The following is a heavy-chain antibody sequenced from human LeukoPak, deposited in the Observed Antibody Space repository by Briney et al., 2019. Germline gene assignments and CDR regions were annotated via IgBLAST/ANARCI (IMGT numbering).Heavy chain of an antibody. V-gene: IGHV4-34*01. J-gene: IGHJ4*02. CDR2: INHSGST. CDR1: GGSFSGYY. D-gene: IGHD6-13*01. Sequence: SETLSLTCAVYGGSFSGYYWSWIRQPPGKGLEWIGEINHSGSTYYNPSLKSRVTISVDTSKNQFSLKLSSVTAADTAVYYCAREAAAGTEGDYWGQGTLVTVSS. CDR3: AREAAAGTEGDY.